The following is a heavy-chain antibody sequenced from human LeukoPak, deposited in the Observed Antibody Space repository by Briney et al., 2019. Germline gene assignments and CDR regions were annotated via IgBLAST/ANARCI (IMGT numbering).Heavy chain of an antibody. CDR2: ISWNSGSK. V-gene: IGHV3-9*01. CDR1: GFTFDDYA. Sequence: GGSLRLSCAASGFTFDDYAMYWVRQAPGKGLEWVAGISWNSGSKDYADSVKGRFTISRDNAKNSLSLQMNSLRAEDTALYYCAKDIRAGELINYYYYYGMDVWGQGTTVTVSS. J-gene: IGHJ6*02. D-gene: IGHD3-10*01. CDR3: AKDIRAGELINYYYYYGMDV.